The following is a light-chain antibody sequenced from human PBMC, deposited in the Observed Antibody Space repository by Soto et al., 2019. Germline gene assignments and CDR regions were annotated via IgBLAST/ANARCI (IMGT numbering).Light chain of an antibody. CDR2: DVS. V-gene: IGKV1-13*02. CDR3: QQLNSYPIT. Sequence: AIQLTQSASSLSASVGDRVTITCRASQGIRGALAWYQQKPGKAPKILSYDVSTLESGVPSRFSGSSSGTDFTLTISSLHPVDFATYYCQQLNSYPITFGQGTRREIK. J-gene: IGKJ5*01. CDR1: QGIRGA.